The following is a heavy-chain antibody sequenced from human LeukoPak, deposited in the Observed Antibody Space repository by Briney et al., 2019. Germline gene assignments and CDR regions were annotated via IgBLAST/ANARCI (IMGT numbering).Heavy chain of an antibody. CDR1: GGTFSRYA. J-gene: IGHJ2*01. CDR2: IIPTFGTA. V-gene: IGHV1-69*13. CDR3: ARLYYYDSSGYCWYFDL. Sequence: SVKVSCKASGGTFSRYAISWVRQAPGQGLEWMGGIIPTFGTANYAQKFQGRVTITADESTTTAYMELSSLRSEDPAVYYCARLYYYDSSGYCWYFDLWGRGSLVTVSS. D-gene: IGHD3-22*01.